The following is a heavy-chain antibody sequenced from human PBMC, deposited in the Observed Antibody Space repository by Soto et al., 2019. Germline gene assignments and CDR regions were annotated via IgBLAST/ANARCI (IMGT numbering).Heavy chain of an antibody. CDR1: GGSFSGYY. J-gene: IGHJ5*02. V-gene: IGHV4-34*01. Sequence: SETLSLTCAVDGGSFSGYYWSWIRQPPGKGLEWIGEINHSGSTNYNPSLKSRVTISVDTSKNQFSLKLSSVTAADTAVYYCARGLAMVRGVTFSNWFDPWGQGTLVTVSS. CDR3: ARGLAMVRGVTFSNWFDP. D-gene: IGHD3-10*01. CDR2: INHSGST.